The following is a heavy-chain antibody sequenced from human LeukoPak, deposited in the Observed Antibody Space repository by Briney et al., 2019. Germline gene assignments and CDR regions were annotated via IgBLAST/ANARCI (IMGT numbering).Heavy chain of an antibody. J-gene: IGHJ6*03. V-gene: IGHV1-46*01. D-gene: IGHD1-26*01. CDR3: AGGLGRGSYSPYYYYYMDV. CDR2: INPSGGST. Sequence: ASVKVSCKASGYTFTSYYMHWVRQAPGQGLEWMGIINPSGGSTSYAQKFQGRVTMTRDMSTSTVYMELSSLRSEDTAVYYCAGGLGRGSYSPYYYYYMDVWGKGTTVTVSS. CDR1: GYTFTSYY.